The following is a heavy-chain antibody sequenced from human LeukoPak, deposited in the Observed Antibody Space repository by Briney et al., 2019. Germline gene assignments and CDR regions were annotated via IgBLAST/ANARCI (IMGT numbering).Heavy chain of an antibody. V-gene: IGHV3-21*04. J-gene: IGHJ4*02. CDR1: GFTFSSYS. CDR2: ISSSSSYI. CDR3: ARRRDSGSLQHFDY. D-gene: IGHD1-26*01. Sequence: LGGSLRLSCAASGFTFSSYSMNWVRQAPGKGLEWVPSISSSSSYIYYADSVKGRFTISRDNAKNSLYLQMNSLRAEDTAVYYCARRRDSGSLQHFDYWGQGTLVTVSS.